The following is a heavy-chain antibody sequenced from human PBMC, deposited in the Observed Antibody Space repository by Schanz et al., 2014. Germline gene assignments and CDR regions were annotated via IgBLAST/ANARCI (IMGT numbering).Heavy chain of an antibody. J-gene: IGHJ6*02. V-gene: IGHV1-2*02. CDR2: INPDSGGT. CDR1: AYTLTAYY. D-gene: IGHD3-3*01. CDR3: ASDFWSGYSHYYYGLDV. Sequence: QVQLVQSGAEVKEPGASVKVSCKASAYTLTAYYMHWVRQAPGQGLEWMGWINPDSGGTNYAQKFQGRVTMTRDMSINTAYMELSRLRSDDSAVYYCASDFWSGYSHYYYGLDVWGQGTTVTVSS.